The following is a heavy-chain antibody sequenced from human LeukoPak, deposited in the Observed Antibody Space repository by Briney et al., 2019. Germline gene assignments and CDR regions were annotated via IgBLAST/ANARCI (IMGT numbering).Heavy chain of an antibody. CDR3: ARVGYSISWYDYYYMDV. V-gene: IGHV4-38-2*02. J-gene: IGHJ6*03. CDR2: ISHSGST. D-gene: IGHD6-13*01. Sequence: SETLSLTCTVSGYSISSGYYWGWSRQPPGKGLEWIGTISHSGSTYYNPSLKSRVIISVDTSKNQFSLKLTSVTAADTAVYYCARVGYSISWYDYYYMDVWGKGTTVTVSS. CDR1: GYSISSGYY.